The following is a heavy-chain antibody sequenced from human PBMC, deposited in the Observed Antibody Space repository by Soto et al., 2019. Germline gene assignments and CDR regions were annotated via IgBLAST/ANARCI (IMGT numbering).Heavy chain of an antibody. J-gene: IGHJ2*01. CDR2: MNPYSGNR. CDR1: GYTFTDND. D-gene: IGHD2-21*01. Sequence: QAQLVQSGAEMKKPGASVRVSCQASGYTFTDNDFNWMRQAPGGGLEWMGLMNPYSGNRWYEYKLQGRVTMTWDTSTNTSSVELSVLRSDYTAVYFCASGASISYAKRGDHRNFYFDLLGRGTLVAVPS. V-gene: IGHV1-8*01. CDR3: ASGASISYAKRGDHRNFYFDL.